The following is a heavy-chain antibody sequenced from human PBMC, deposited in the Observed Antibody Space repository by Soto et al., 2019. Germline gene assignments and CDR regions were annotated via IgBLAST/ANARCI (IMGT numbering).Heavy chain of an antibody. Sequence: QVQLQESGPGLVKPSETLSLTCTVSGGSINSYYWYWIRQPAGKGLEWIGRIYISGSTNYNPSLKSRVTMSIDTSKNQFSLKVSSVTAADTAVYSCAKSSSRSSSGQYGLDVWGQGTTVTVSS. D-gene: IGHD6-13*01. CDR3: AKSSSRSSSGQYGLDV. CDR2: IYISGST. V-gene: IGHV4-4*07. CDR1: GGSINSYY. J-gene: IGHJ6*02.